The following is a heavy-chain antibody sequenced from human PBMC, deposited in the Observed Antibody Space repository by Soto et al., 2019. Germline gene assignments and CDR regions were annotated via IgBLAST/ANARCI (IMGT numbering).Heavy chain of an antibody. V-gene: IGHV3-23*01. CDR1: GFTFSSYA. CDR3: AKRRGAGGHFDY. J-gene: IGHJ4*02. D-gene: IGHD2-15*01. Sequence: DVQLLESGGGLVQPAGSLRLSCAASGFTFSSYAMGWVRQGPGKGLEWVAVVSIGGSTHYADSVRRRFTISSANSKSTLSRQMNSLTAEDTAVYFCAKRRGAGGHFDYWGQGALVTVSS. CDR2: VVSIGGST.